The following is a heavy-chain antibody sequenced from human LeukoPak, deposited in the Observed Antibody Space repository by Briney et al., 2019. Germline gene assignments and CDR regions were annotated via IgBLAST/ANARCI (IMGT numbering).Heavy chain of an antibody. CDR2: INPSDGST. V-gene: IGHV1-46*01. CDR1: RYSFTSYY. CDR3: VRYCSTTSCYDY. Sequence: GASVKVSCKSSRYSFTSYYIHWVRQAPGQGLEWMGIINPSDGSTSYAQKFQGRVTMTRDMSTSTVYMELSSLRSEDTAVYYCVRYCSTTSCYDYWGQGTLVTVSS. J-gene: IGHJ4*02. D-gene: IGHD2-2*01.